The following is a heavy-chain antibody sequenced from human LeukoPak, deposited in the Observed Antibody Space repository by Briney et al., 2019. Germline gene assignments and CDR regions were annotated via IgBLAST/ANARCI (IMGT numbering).Heavy chain of an antibody. Sequence: PGGSLRLSCAASGFTFSRYWMNWVRQAPGKGLEWVANIKPDGSEKYYVDSVKGRFTISRDNAKNSLYLQMNSLRAEDTAIYYCTRDFGSIVVVTAIVDWGQGTLVTVSS. J-gene: IGHJ4*02. CDR3: TRDFGSIVVVTAIVD. CDR2: IKPDGSEK. V-gene: IGHV3-7*01. CDR1: GFTFSRYW. D-gene: IGHD2-21*02.